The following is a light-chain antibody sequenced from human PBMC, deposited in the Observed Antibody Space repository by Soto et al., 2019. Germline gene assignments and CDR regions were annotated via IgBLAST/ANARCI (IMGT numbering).Light chain of an antibody. CDR3: SSYSISTADL. CDR2: EVS. Sequence: QSVLTQAAAVSGSPGQSITISCTGTSSDVGGYDYVSWYQLHPGKAPKLMIFEVSNRPSGVSYRFSGSKSGNTASLTISGLQAEDEADYFCSSYSISTADLFGTGTKVTVL. V-gene: IGLV2-14*01. CDR1: SSDVGGYDY. J-gene: IGLJ1*01.